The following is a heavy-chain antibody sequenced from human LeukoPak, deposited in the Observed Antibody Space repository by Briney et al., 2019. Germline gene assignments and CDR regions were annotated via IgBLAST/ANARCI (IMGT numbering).Heavy chain of an antibody. D-gene: IGHD3-10*01. Sequence: SVTLSLTCAVYGGSFSGYYWSWIRQPPGKGLEWIGEINHSGSTNYNPSLKSRVTISVDTSKNQLPLKLSSVTAADTAVYYCARGITSDYGGQGTLVTVSS. CDR2: INHSGST. CDR3: ARGITSDY. CDR1: GGSFSGYY. V-gene: IGHV4-34*01. J-gene: IGHJ4*02.